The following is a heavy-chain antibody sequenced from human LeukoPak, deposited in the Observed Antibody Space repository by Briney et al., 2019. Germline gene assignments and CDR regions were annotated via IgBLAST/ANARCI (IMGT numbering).Heavy chain of an antibody. D-gene: IGHD1-26*01. CDR2: IYYSGST. CDR3: ARDSIGSLDAFDI. V-gene: IGHV4-59*12. Sequence: SETLSLTCTVSGGSISSYYWSWIRQPPGKGLEWIGYIYYSGSTNYNPSLKSRVTISVDTSKNQFSLKLSSVTAADTAVYYCARDSIGSLDAFDIWGQGTMVTVSS. CDR1: GGSISSYY. J-gene: IGHJ3*02.